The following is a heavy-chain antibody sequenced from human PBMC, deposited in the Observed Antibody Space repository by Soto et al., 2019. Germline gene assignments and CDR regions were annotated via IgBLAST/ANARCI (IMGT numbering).Heavy chain of an antibody. CDR3: ASTPAAIRVGYYYYGMDV. Sequence: GGSLRLSCAASGSTFSSYSMNWVRQAPGKGLEWVSSISSSSSYIYYADSVKGRFTISRDNAKNSLYLQMNSLRAEDTAVYYCASTPAAIRVGYYYYGMDVWGQGTTVTVSS. CDR1: GSTFSSYS. D-gene: IGHD2-2*01. J-gene: IGHJ6*02. CDR2: ISSSSSYI. V-gene: IGHV3-21*01.